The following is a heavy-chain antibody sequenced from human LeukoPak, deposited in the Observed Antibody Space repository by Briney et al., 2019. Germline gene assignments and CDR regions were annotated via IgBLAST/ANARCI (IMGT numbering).Heavy chain of an antibody. V-gene: IGHV3-9*01. CDR1: GFIFNNYA. CDR3: ARGFNGDYLDY. Sequence: GGSLRLSCAGSGFIFNNYAMHWVRQPPGKGLEWVSGISWNSGSIDYADSVKGRFTISRDNAKNSLYLQMNSLRAEDTAVYYCARGFNGDYLDYWGQGTLVTVSS. CDR2: ISWNSGSI. D-gene: IGHD4-17*01. J-gene: IGHJ4*02.